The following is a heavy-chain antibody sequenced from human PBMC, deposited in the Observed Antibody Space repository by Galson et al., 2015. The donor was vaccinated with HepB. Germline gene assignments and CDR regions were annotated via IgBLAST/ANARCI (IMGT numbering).Heavy chain of an antibody. Sequence: TLSLTCTVSGGSVSSGNYYWSWIRQPPGKGLEWIGYIYSSGSTHYNPSLKSRVTISVDTSKNQFYLKLSSVTAADTAVYYCARTGYSSTWSGSYYYYMDVWGKGTAVIASS. D-gene: IGHD6-13*01. CDR1: GGSVSSGNYY. CDR2: IYSSGST. V-gene: IGHV4-61*01. J-gene: IGHJ6*03. CDR3: ARTGYSSTWSGSYYYYMDV.